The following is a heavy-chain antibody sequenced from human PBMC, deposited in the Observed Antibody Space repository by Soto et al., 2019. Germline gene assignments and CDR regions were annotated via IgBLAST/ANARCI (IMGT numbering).Heavy chain of an antibody. Sequence: LRLSCAASGFTFDDYAMHWVRQGPGKGLEWVSSISWNSGDIVYADSVKGRFTISRDNPKNSLYLQMNSLRAEDTAFFFCAKDTGGGGGRNIWYYFDSWGLGTLVTVSS. D-gene: IGHD3-16*01. CDR2: ISWNSGDI. CDR1: GFTFDDYA. J-gene: IGHJ4*02. V-gene: IGHV3-9*01. CDR3: AKDTGGGGGRNIWYYFDS.